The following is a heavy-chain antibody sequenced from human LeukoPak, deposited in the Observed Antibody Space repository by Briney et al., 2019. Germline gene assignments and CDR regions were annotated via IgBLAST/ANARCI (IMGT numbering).Heavy chain of an antibody. CDR1: GGSISTYY. CDR2: IYYSGST. D-gene: IGHD3-22*01. Sequence: PSETLSLTCTVSGGSISTYYWSWIRQPPGKGLEWIGYIYYSGSTNYNPSLKSRVTISVDTSKNQFSLKLNSVTAADTAVYYCARHASYYDSSGFYQYFDYWGQGTLVTVSP. J-gene: IGHJ4*02. V-gene: IGHV4-59*08. CDR3: ARHASYYDSSGFYQYFDY.